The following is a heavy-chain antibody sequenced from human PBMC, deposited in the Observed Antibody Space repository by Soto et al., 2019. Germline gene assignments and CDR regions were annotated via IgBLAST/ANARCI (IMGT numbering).Heavy chain of an antibody. D-gene: IGHD3-10*01. Sequence: QPGGSLRFSCAASGFTFSGSAMHWVRQASGKGLEWVGRIRSKANSYATAYAASVKGRFTISRDDSKNTAYLQMNSLKTEDTAVYYCTRITMVRGVIIDDNWGQGTRVTVSS. CDR2: IRSKANSYAT. CDR1: GFTFSGSA. CDR3: TRITMVRGVIIDDN. V-gene: IGHV3-73*01. J-gene: IGHJ4*02.